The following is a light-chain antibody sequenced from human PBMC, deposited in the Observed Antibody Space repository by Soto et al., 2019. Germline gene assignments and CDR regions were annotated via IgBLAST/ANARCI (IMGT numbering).Light chain of an antibody. Sequence: QSVLTQPPSASATPGQRVTISCSGSSSNIGTNTVNWYQHLPGTAPKLLIHNNDQRPSGVPDRFSGSKSGTSASLAISGLQSEDEANYYCAGWDDSLNGVVFGGGTKLTVL. CDR2: NND. J-gene: IGLJ2*01. CDR1: SSNIGTNT. CDR3: AGWDDSLNGVV. V-gene: IGLV1-44*01.